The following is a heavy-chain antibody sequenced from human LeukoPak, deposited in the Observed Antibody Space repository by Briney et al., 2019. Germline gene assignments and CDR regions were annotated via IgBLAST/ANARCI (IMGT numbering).Heavy chain of an antibody. CDR1: GFTFSSYS. CDR3: ARDPAGSGPYYYYYYMDV. V-gene: IGHV3-48*01. Sequence: GGSLRLSCAASGFTFSSYSMNWVRQAPGKGLEWVSYISSSSSTIYYADSVKGRFTIPRDNAKNSLYLQMNSLRAEDTAVYYCARDPAGSGPYYYYYYMDVWGKGTTVTVSS. J-gene: IGHJ6*03. D-gene: IGHD3-10*01. CDR2: ISSSSSTI.